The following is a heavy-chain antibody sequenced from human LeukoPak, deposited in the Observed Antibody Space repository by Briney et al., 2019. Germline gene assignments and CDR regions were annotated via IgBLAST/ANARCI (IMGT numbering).Heavy chain of an antibody. D-gene: IGHD6-13*01. V-gene: IGHV4-34*01. CDR3: ARGDPHFFSSSWSWNWFDP. J-gene: IGHJ5*02. CDR2: INHSGST. Sequence: PSETLSLTCAVYGGSFSGYYWSWIRQPPGKGLEWIGEINHSGSTNYNPSLKSRVTISVDTSKNQFSLKLSSVTAADTAVYYCARGDPHFFSSSWSWNWFDPWGQGTLVTVSS. CDR1: GGSFSGYY.